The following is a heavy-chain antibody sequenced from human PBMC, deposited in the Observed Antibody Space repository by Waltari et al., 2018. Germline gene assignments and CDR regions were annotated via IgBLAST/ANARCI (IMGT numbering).Heavy chain of an antibody. CDR1: GGSISSSNW. J-gene: IGHJ6*02. CDR3: AREDIVVVPAAIPTYYYYYGMDV. V-gene: IGHV4-4*01. CDR2: IYHSGST. D-gene: IGHD2-2*01. Sequence: QVQLQESGPGLVKPSGTLSLTCAVSGGSISSSNWWSWVRQPPGKGLEWIGEIYHSGSTNNHPSLKSRVTISVDKSKNQFSLKLSSVTAADTAVYCCAREDIVVVPAAIPTYYYYYGMDVWGQGTTVTVSS.